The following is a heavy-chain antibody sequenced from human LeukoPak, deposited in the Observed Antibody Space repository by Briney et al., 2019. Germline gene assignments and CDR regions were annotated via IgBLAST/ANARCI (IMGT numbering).Heavy chain of an antibody. D-gene: IGHD6-13*01. CDR3: ARDFFDAAAPFFDY. V-gene: IGHV1-3*01. CDR1: GYTFTSYA. J-gene: IGHJ4*02. Sequence: GASVKVSCKASGYTFTSYAMHWVRQAPGQRLEWMGWINAGNGNTKYSQKFQGRVTITRDTSASTAYMELSSLRSEDTAVYYCARDFFDAAAPFFDYWGQGTLVTVSS. CDR2: INAGNGNT.